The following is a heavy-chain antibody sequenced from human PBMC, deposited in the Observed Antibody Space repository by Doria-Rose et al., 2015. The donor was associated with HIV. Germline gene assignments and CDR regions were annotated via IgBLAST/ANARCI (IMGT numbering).Heavy chain of an antibody. CDR3: AKEKAVAGGGIDY. V-gene: IGHV3-30*02. D-gene: IGHD6-19*01. CDR2: IRYDGSNK. J-gene: IGHJ4*02. Sequence: LELVAFIRYDGSNKYYADSVKGRLTISRDNSKNTLYLQMNSLRVKDTAVYYCAKEKAVAGGGIDYWGQGTVVTVSS.